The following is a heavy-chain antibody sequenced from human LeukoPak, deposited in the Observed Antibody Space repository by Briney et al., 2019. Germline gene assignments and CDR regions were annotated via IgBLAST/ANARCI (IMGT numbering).Heavy chain of an antibody. D-gene: IGHD3-22*01. CDR3: ARLGHTMNYYDSSGYYPLDY. CDR2: ICAYNGNT. CDR1: GYTFTSYG. V-gene: IGHV1-18*01. Sequence: ASVKVSCKASGYTFTSYGISWVRQAPGQGLEWMGWICAYNGNTNYAQKLQGRVTMTTDTSTSTAYMELRSLRSDDTAVYYCARLGHTMNYYDSSGYYPLDYWGQGTLVTVSS. J-gene: IGHJ4*02.